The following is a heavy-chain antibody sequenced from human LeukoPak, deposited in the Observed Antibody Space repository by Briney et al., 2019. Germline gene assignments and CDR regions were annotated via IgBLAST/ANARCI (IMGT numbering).Heavy chain of an antibody. CDR3: GREVLMVRGPDRVISTYY. V-gene: IGHV4-38-2*02. D-gene: IGHD3-10*01. CDR1: GYSISSGYY. CDR2: IYATGST. Sequence: SQSLSLTCPVSGYSISSGYYWCWIRQPPGKGLEWIGSIYATGSTYYNPSLKSRVTISMNTSKNEFSLKLSSVTAADTAVNYCGREVLMVRGPDRVISTYYWGQGILVTVSS. J-gene: IGHJ4*02.